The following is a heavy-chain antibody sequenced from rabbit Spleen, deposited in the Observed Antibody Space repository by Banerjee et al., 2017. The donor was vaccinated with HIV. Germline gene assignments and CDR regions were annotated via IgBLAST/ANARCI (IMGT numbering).Heavy chain of an antibody. CDR2: IYNGDGST. CDR3: ARDLVGVIGWNFYL. CDR1: GFDFSSDA. Sequence: QEQLVESGGGLVKPEGSLTLTCKVSGFDFSSDAMCWVRQAPGKGPEFIACIYNGDGSTYYASWVNGRFTVSSDNAQNTVDLQMNSLTAADTATYFCARDLVGVIGWNFYLWGQGTLVTVS. V-gene: IGHV1S47*01. J-gene: IGHJ4*01. D-gene: IGHD5-1*01.